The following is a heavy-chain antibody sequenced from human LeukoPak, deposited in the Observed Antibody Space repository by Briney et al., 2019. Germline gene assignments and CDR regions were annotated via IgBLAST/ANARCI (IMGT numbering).Heavy chain of an antibody. V-gene: IGHV4-59*08. J-gene: IGHJ4*02. CDR3: VRRDTGWNYFDY. CDR1: GGSINSNY. D-gene: IGHD6-19*01. Sequence: SETLSLTCAVSGGSINSNYWGWIRQPPGRGLEWIGDIYYTGRNNYNPSLKSRVTISVDTSKNLLSLTLTSVLAADTAIYYCVRRDTGWNYFDYWGLGVLLTVSS. CDR2: IYYTGRN.